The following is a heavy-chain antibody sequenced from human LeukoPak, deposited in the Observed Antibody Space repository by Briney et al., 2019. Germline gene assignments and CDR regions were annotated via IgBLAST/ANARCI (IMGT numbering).Heavy chain of an antibody. CDR1: GFTFSSYE. D-gene: IGHD2-2*01. J-gene: IGHJ4*02. V-gene: IGHV3-48*03. Sequence: GGSLRLSCAASGFTFSSYEMNWVHQAPGKGLEWVPYISSSGSTIYYADSVKGRFTISRDNAKNSLYLQMNSLRAEDTAVYYCARVVVPAAMNYWGQGTLVTVSS. CDR3: ARVVVPAAMNY. CDR2: ISSSGSTI.